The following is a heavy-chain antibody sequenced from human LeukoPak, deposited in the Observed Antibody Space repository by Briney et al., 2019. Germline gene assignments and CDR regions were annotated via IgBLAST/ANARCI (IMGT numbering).Heavy chain of an antibody. CDR3: AKGFWGADAVTWFDY. D-gene: IGHD3-16*01. CDR2: IRDDGGNK. J-gene: IGHJ4*02. V-gene: IGHV3-33*06. Sequence: GGSLRLSCAASGFTFSSYAMNWVRQAPGKGLEWVSAIRDDGGNKYYADSVKGRFTISRDNSKNTLYLQMNSLRAEDTAVYYCAKGFWGADAVTWFDYWGQGPLVTVFS. CDR1: GFTFSSYA.